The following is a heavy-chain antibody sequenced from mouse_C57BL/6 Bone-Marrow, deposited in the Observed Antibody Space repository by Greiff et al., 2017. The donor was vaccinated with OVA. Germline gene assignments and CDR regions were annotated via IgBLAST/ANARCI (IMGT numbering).Heavy chain of an antibody. Sequence: LQHPFSYLFNPVALVKLSCNASGYTFTIYWMHWVKQRPGRGLEWIGRIVPNSGSTKYNEKFKGKATLTVDKPSSTAYMQLSSLTSEDSAVYDCATGFDYWGHGTTLTVSS. CDR3: ATGFDY. CDR1: GYTFTIYW. J-gene: IGHJ2*01. CDR2: IVPNSGST. V-gene: IGHV1-72*01. D-gene: IGHD4-1*01.